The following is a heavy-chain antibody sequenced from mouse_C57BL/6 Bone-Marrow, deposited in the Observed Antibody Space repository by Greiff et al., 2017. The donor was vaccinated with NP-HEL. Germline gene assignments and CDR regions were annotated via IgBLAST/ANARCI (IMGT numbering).Heavy chain of an antibody. CDR1: GFTFSSYA. CDR3: ARDYYGSKVAY. Sequence: EVQGVESGGGLVKPGGSLKLSCAASGFTFSSYAMSWVRQTPEKRLAWVATISDGGSYTYYPDNVKGRFTISRDNAKNNLYLQMSHLKSEDTAMYYCARDYYGSKVAYWGQGTLVTVSA. CDR2: ISDGGSYT. J-gene: IGHJ3*01. V-gene: IGHV5-4*01. D-gene: IGHD1-1*01.